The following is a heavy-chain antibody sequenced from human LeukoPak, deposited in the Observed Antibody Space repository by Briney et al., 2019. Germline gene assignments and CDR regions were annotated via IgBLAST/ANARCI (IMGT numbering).Heavy chain of an antibody. Sequence: GGSLRLSCAASGFTFSSYWMNWVRQAPGKGLVWVSRIASDGSSTTYADSVKGRFSISRDNAKNTLYLQMNSLRVEDTAVYYCARGWPHGNDYWGQGTLVIVSS. J-gene: IGHJ4*02. CDR2: IASDGSST. D-gene: IGHD4-23*01. CDR1: GFTFSSYW. CDR3: ARGWPHGNDY. V-gene: IGHV3-74*01.